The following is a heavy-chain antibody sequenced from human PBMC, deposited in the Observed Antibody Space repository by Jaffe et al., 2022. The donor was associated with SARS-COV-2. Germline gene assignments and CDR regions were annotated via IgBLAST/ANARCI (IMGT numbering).Heavy chain of an antibody. CDR3: AKDIRVGGMDV. V-gene: IGHV3-30*18. J-gene: IGHJ6*02. D-gene: IGHD3-10*01. CDR2: ISYDGSNK. CDR1: GFTFSSYG. Sequence: QVQLVESGGGVVQPGRSLRLSCAASGFTFSSYGMHWVRQAPGKGLEWVAVISYDGSNKYYADSVKGRFTISRDNSKNTLYLQMNSLRAEDTAVYYCAKDIRVGGMDVWGQGTTVTVSS.